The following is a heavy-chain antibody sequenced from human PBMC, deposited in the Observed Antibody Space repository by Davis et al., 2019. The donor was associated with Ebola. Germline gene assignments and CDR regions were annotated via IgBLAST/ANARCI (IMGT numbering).Heavy chain of an antibody. CDR2: INAGNGNT. Sequence: ASVKVSCKASGYTFTSYAMHWVRQAPGQRLEWMGWINAGNGNTKYSQKFQGRVTITRDTSASTAYMELSSLRSEDTAVYYCARDQDIVLVPAARSYFDYWGQGTLVTVSS. D-gene: IGHD2-2*01. CDR3: ARDQDIVLVPAARSYFDY. V-gene: IGHV1-3*01. J-gene: IGHJ4*02. CDR1: GYTFTSYA.